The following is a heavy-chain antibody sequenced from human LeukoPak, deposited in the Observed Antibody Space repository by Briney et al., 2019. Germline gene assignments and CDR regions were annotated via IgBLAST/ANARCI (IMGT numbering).Heavy chain of an antibody. V-gene: IGHV3-30*18. D-gene: IGHD6-13*01. CDR1: GFTFSSYG. J-gene: IGHJ4*02. CDR3: AKDLYSSSWYFPGY. CDR2: ISYDGSNK. Sequence: GGSLRLSCAASGFTFSSYGMHWVRQAPGKGLEWVAVISYDGSNKYYADSVKGRFTISRDNSKNTLYLQMNSLRAEDTAVYYCAKDLYSSSWYFPGYWGQGTLVTVSS.